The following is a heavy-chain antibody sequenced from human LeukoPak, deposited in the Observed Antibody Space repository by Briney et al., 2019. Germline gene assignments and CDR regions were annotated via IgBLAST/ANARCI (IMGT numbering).Heavy chain of an antibody. J-gene: IGHJ6*03. V-gene: IGHV1-2*02. CDR2: INPDSGYT. CDR1: GYTFTSYG. D-gene: IGHD3-3*01. Sequence: ASVKVSCKASGYTFTSYGISWVRQAPGQGLEWMGWINPDSGYTNYAQKFQGRVTMTRDTSINTAYMELSRLTSDDTAVYYCATDPRTTVFGTFRYYYKDVWGEGTTVAVSS. CDR3: ATDPRTTVFGTFRYYYKDV.